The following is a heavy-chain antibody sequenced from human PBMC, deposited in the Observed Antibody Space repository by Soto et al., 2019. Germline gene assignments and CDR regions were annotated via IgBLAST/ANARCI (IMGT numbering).Heavy chain of an antibody. CDR1: GFTFSSYA. V-gene: IGHV3-7*03. CDR2: IKEDGSEK. J-gene: IGHJ3*02. Sequence: VQLVESGGGVVQPGRSLRLSCAASGFTFSSYAMHWVRQAPGKGLEWVAKIKEDGSEKNYADSVKGRFTISRDNAKNSVYLQMNSLRAEDTAMYYCARDGLPFALDIWGQGTMVTVFS. D-gene: IGHD3-16*01. CDR3: ARDGLPFALDI.